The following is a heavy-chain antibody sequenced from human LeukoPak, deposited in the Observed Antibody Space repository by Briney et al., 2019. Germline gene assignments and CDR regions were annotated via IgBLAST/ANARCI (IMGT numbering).Heavy chain of an antibody. V-gene: IGHV1-69*10. CDR1: GGSFGTYA. J-gene: IGHJ5*02. CDR2: IIPILGSE. CDR3: ARDLKDRAFDP. Sequence: ASVKVSCKTSGGSFGTYAFSWVRQTPGQGLEWMGEIIPILGSEDYAQKFQGRVTMTRDTSTSTVYMELSSLRSEDTAVYYCARDLKDRAFDPWGQGTLVTVSS.